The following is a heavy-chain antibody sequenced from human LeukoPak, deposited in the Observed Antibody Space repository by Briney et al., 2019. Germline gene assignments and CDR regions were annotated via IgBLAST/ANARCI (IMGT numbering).Heavy chain of an antibody. CDR3: ARDREQEPFNDY. CDR1: GFTFSSYW. J-gene: IGHJ4*02. V-gene: IGHV3-74*01. Sequence: PGGSLRLSCVASGFTFSSYWMHWVRQAPGKGLVWVSRINSDGTNKNYADSVKGRFTISRDKAKNTLFLQMNSLRAEDTAVYYCARDREQEPFNDYWGRGTPVTVSS. D-gene: IGHD6-13*01. CDR2: INSDGTNK.